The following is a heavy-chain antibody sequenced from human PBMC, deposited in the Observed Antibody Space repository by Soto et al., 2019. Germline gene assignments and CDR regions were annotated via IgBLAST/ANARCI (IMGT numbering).Heavy chain of an antibody. V-gene: IGHV4-61*01. CDR1: GGSVSTNSYS. Sequence: QMQLQQSGPRPVKPSETLSLTCTVSGGSVSTNSYSWFWIRQSPGKALEWIGWISHTGSSNYNPSFKHRVTISINPSETQFSLSLRSVTAADTALYYCASLKDIRNGSFFDSWGRGSLVTVSS. CDR2: ISHTGSS. D-gene: IGHD2-2*03. J-gene: IGHJ4*01. CDR3: ASLKDIRNGSFFDS.